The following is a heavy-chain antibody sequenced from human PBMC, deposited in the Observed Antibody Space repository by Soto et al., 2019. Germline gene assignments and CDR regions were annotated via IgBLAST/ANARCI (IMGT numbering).Heavy chain of an antibody. D-gene: IGHD5-18*01. V-gene: IGHV4-59*12. CDR3: ARSGYSYGPNPLLY. CDR1: GGSITGYY. J-gene: IGHJ4*02. CDR2: IHYSGST. Sequence: SETLSLTCTVSGGSITGYYWSWIRQPPGKGPEWIGNIHYSGSTNYNPSLKSRVTISVDTSKNQFSLKLSSVTAADTAVYYCARSGYSYGPNPLLYWGQGTLVTVSS.